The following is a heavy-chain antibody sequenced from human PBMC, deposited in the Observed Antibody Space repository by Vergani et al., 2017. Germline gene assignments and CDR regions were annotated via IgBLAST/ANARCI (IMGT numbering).Heavy chain of an antibody. J-gene: IGHJ4*02. Sequence: QVQLVESGGGLVKPGGSLRLSCAASGFTFSDYYMSWIRQAPGKGLEWVSYISSSSSYTNYADSVKRRFTISRDNAKNALYLQMNSLRAEDTAVYYCARDRNSGSFDYWGQGTLVTVSS. CDR3: ARDRNSGSFDY. CDR2: ISSSSSYT. V-gene: IGHV3-11*06. CDR1: GFTFSDYY. D-gene: IGHD1-26*01.